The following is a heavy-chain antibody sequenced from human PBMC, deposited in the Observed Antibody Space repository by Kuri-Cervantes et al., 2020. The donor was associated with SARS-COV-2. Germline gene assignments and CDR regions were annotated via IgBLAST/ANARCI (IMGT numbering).Heavy chain of an antibody. D-gene: IGHD1-7*01. CDR1: GFSLSNARMG. Sequence: SGPTLVKPTETLTLTCTVSGFSLSNARMGVSWIRQPPGKALEWLAHIFSNDEKSYSTSLKSRLTISKDTSKNQVVLTMTNMDPVDTATYYCAHGNKKTTRWFDPWGRGTLVTVSS. CDR3: AHGNKKTTRWFDP. CDR2: IFSNDEK. J-gene: IGHJ5*02. V-gene: IGHV2-26*01.